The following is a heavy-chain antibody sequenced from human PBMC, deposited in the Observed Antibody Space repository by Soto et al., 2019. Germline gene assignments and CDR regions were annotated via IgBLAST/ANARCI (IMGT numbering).Heavy chain of an antibody. CDR3: ARIAVFYFDY. Sequence: GGSLRLSCAASGFTFSSYAMHWVRQAPGKGLEWVAVISYDGSNKYYADSVKGRFTISRDNSKNTLYLQMNSLRAEDTAVYYCARIAVFYFDYWGQGTLVTVSS. CDR1: GFTFSSYA. D-gene: IGHD6-19*01. V-gene: IGHV3-30-3*01. J-gene: IGHJ4*02. CDR2: ISYDGSNK.